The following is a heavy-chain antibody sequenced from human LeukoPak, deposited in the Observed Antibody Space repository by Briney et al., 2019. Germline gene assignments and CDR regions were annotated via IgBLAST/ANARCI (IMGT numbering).Heavy chain of an antibody. CDR2: IYSGGST. Sequence: GGSLRLSCAASGFTVSSNYMSWVRQAPGKGLEWVSVIYSGGSTYYADSVKGRFTISRGNSKNTLYLQMNSLGAEDTAVYYCASSSLVRGVIIDFDYWGQGTLVTVSS. D-gene: IGHD3-10*01. V-gene: IGHV3-66*01. CDR1: GFTVSSNY. J-gene: IGHJ4*02. CDR3: ASSSLVRGVIIDFDY.